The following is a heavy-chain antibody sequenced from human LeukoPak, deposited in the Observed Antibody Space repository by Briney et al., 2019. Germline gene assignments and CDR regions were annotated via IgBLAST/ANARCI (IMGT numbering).Heavy chain of an antibody. D-gene: IGHD3-10*02. Sequence: GGSLRLSCAASGFTFSGYWMTWVRQAPGKGLEWVANIKKDGSEKYYVDSVKGRFTISRDNAKNSLYLQMNSLRAEDTAVYYCAELGITMIGGVWGKGTTVTISS. J-gene: IGHJ6*04. CDR3: AELGITMIGGV. CDR1: GFTFSGYW. CDR2: IKKDGSEK. V-gene: IGHV3-7*01.